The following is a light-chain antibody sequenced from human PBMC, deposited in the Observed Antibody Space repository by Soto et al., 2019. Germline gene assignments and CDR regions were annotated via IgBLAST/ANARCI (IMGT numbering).Light chain of an antibody. Sequence: QSVLTQPPSASGTPGQRVTISCSGGTSNIGSNSVHWYQQLPGTAPQLLIHSDTRRPSGVPDRFSGSKSGTSASLAISGLQSEDEANYFCSAWEDSLNGPVFGGGTKLTVL. J-gene: IGLJ3*02. CDR2: SDT. CDR1: TSNIGSNS. V-gene: IGLV1-44*01. CDR3: SAWEDSLNGPV.